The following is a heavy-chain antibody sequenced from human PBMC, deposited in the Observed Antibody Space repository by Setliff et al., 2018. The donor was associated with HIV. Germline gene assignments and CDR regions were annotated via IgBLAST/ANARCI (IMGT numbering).Heavy chain of an antibody. Sequence: LRLSCEASGFTFRYYWMNWVRQAPGKGLEWVANIKEDGSETYYVDSVKGRFTVSRDNAKNSLYLQMNSLRAEDTAVYYCARVLLRTNAVYGVVSNRFDPWGQGTLVTVS. D-gene: IGHD2-8*01. CDR1: GFTFRYYW. CDR3: ARVLLRTNAVYGVVSNRFDP. V-gene: IGHV3-7*03. CDR2: IKEDGSET. J-gene: IGHJ5*02.